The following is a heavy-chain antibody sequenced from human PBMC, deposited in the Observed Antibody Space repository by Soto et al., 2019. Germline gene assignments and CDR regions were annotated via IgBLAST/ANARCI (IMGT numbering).Heavy chain of an antibody. D-gene: IGHD3-10*01. J-gene: IGHJ6*02. CDR1: GGTFSSYA. Sequence: ASVKVSCKASGGTFSSYAISWVRQAPGQGLEWMGGIIPIFGTANCAQKFHGRVTITADESTSRDYMELSSLRSENTAVYYCTRDCDGSGSYPYYYSYYGMDVWGQGTTVTVSS. V-gene: IGHV1-69*13. CDR3: TRDCDGSGSYPYYYSYYGMDV. CDR2: IIPIFGTA.